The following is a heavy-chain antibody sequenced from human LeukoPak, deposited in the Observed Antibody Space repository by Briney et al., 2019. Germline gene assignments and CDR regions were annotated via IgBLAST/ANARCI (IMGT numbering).Heavy chain of an antibody. CDR3: ASTTVTNEVDY. D-gene: IGHD4-17*01. CDR1: GGTFSSYA. Sequence: ASVKVSCKASGGTFSSYAISWVRQAPGQGLEWMRRIIPIFGTANYAQKFQGRVTITADKSTSTAYMELSSLRSEDTAVYYCASTTVTNEVDYWGQGTLVTVSS. J-gene: IGHJ4*02. V-gene: IGHV1-69*06. CDR2: IIPIFGTA.